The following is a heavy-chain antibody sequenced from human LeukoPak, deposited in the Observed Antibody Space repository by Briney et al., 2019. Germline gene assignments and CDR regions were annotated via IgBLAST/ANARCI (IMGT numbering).Heavy chain of an antibody. CDR1: GYTFTSYA. D-gene: IGHD6-19*01. CDR3: ARGAVAGTGFDY. CDR2: INAGNGNT. Sequence: ASVKVSCKASGYTFTSYAMHWVRQAPGQRLEWMGWINAGNGNTKYSQKLQGRVTMTTDTSTSTAYMELRSLRSDDTAVYYCARGAVAGTGFDYWGQGTLVTVSS. J-gene: IGHJ4*02. V-gene: IGHV1-3*01.